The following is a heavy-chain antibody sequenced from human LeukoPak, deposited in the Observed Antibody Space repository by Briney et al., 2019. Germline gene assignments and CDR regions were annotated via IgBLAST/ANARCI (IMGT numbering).Heavy chain of an antibody. Sequence: ASVKVSCKASGGTFSSYAISRVRQAPGQALEWMGRIIPILGIANYAQKFQGRVTITADKSTSTAYMELSSLRSEDTAVYYCASTGYSSGWYLIYFDYWGQGTLVTVSS. CDR1: GGTFSSYA. J-gene: IGHJ4*02. D-gene: IGHD6-19*01. V-gene: IGHV1-69*04. CDR3: ASTGYSSGWYLIYFDY. CDR2: IIPILGIA.